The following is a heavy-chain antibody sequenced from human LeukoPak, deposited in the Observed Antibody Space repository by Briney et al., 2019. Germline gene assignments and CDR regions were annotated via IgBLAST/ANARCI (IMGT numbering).Heavy chain of an antibody. J-gene: IGHJ4*02. CDR1: GYTFTSYA. CDR2: INTNTGNP. D-gene: IGHD2-2*01. CDR3: ARGLYCSSTSCYPRPLFDY. Sequence: GASVKVSCKASGYTFTSYAMHWVRQAPGQGLEWMGWINTNTGNPTYAQGFTGRFVFSLDTSVSTAYLQISSLKAEDTAVYYCARGLYCSSTSCYPRPLFDYWGQGTLVTVSS. V-gene: IGHV7-4-1*02.